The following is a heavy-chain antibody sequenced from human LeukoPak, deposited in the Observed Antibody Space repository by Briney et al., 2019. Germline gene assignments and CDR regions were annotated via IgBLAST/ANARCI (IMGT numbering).Heavy chain of an antibody. CDR3: ARKIAAAGTGFDY. CDR1: GYTFTSYD. Sequence: GASVKVSCKASGYTFTSYDINWVRQATGQGLEWMGWMNPNSGNTGYAQKFQGRVTMTRNTSISTAYMELSSLRSEDTAVYYRARKIAAAGTGFDYWGQGTLVTVSS. CDR2: MNPNSGNT. D-gene: IGHD6-13*01. V-gene: IGHV1-8*01. J-gene: IGHJ4*02.